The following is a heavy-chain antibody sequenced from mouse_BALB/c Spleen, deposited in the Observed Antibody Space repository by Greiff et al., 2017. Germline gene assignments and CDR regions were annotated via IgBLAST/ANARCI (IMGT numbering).Heavy chain of an antibody. CDR1: GYSITSGYY. D-gene: IGHD2-14*01. J-gene: IGHJ1*01. CDR2: ISYDGSN. V-gene: IGHV3-6*02. Sequence: EVQRVESGPGLVKPSQSLSLTCSVTGYSITSGYYWNWIRQFPGNKLEWMGYISYDGSNNYNPSLKNRISITRDTSKNQFFLKLNSVTTEDTATYYCARGYYRYQVWYFDVWGAGTTVTVSS. CDR3: ARGYYRYQVWYFDV.